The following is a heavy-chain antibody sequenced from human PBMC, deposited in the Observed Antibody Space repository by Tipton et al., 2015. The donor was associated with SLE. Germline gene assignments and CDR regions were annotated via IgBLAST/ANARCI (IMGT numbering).Heavy chain of an antibody. CDR1: GGSVSSRDYY. CDR2: VYYNGAT. Sequence: TLSLTCTVSGGSVSSRDYYWGWIRQPPGKGLEWIATVYYNGATQYNPSLKSRVTISVDTSKNQFSLKLTSVTAADTAVYYCARDPYYYDSHVPDVFDIWGQGTMVTVSS. CDR3: ARDPYYYDSHVPDVFDI. D-gene: IGHD3-22*01. V-gene: IGHV4-39*02. J-gene: IGHJ3*02.